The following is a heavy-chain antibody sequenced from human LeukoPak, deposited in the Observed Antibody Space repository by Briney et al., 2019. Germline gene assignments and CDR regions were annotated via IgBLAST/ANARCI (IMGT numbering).Heavy chain of an antibody. V-gene: IGHV3-74*01. J-gene: IGHJ4*02. Sequence: GGSLRLSCAASGFDFSSNWMHWVRHAPGQGLVWVSRIKGDGISTNYAGSVKGRFTISRDIAKNTLYLQMNSLRAEDTGVYYCAKDHYWSIDYWGRGTLVTVSS. CDR2: IKGDGIST. CDR3: AKDHYWSIDY. CDR1: GFDFSSNW. D-gene: IGHD3-3*01.